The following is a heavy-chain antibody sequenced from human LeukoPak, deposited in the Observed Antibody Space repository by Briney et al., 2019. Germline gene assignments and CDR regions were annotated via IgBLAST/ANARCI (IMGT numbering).Heavy chain of an antibody. CDR3: ATASRSTTDYYYYYMDV. Sequence: PSETLSLTCTVSGGSITSGDYYWSWLRQPAGKGLEWIGRIYLGGSTSYNPSLKSRVTMSVDTSKNQFSLKLSSVTAADTAVYYCATASRSTTDYYYYYMDVWGKGTTVTISS. CDR1: GGSITSGDYY. V-gene: IGHV4-61*02. CDR2: IYLGGST. D-gene: IGHD2-2*01. J-gene: IGHJ6*03.